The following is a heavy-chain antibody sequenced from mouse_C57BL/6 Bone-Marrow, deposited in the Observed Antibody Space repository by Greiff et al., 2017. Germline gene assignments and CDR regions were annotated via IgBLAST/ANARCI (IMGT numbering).Heavy chain of an antibody. V-gene: IGHV1-74*01. Sequence: VKLQQPGAELVKPGASVKVSCKASGYTFTSYWMHWVKQRPGQGLEWIGRIHPSDSDTNYNQKFKGKATLTVDKSSSTAYMQLSSLTSEDSAVYDCEIGYDYDGGFAYGGRGTRVTVSA. CDR2: IHPSDSDT. CDR3: EIGYDYDGGFAY. CDR1: GYTFTSYW. D-gene: IGHD2-4*01. J-gene: IGHJ3*01.